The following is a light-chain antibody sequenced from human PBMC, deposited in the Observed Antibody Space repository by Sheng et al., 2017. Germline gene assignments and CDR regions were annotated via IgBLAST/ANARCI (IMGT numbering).Light chain of an antibody. CDR3: QQYDAYSLTWT. Sequence: DIQMTQSPSTLSASVGDRVTITCRASQSISSWLAWFQQKPGKAPNLLIYKASSLESGVPSRFSGSGSGTEFTLTINSLQSDDFATYYCQQYDAYSLTWTFGQGTEGGN. CDR2: KAS. V-gene: IGKV1-5*03. CDR1: QSISSW. J-gene: IGKJ1*01.